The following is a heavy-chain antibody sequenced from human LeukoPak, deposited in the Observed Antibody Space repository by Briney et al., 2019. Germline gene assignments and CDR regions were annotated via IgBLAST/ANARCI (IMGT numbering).Heavy chain of an antibody. V-gene: IGHV1-8*01. CDR2: MNPNSGNT. CDR3: ARGAQYSSPYYFDY. D-gene: IGHD6-6*01. CDR1: GYTFTSYD. Sequence: GASVKVSCKASGYTFTSYDINWVRQATGQGLEWMGWMNPNSGNTGYAQKFQGRVTMARNTSISTAYMELSSLRSEDTAVYYCARGAQYSSPYYFDYWGQGTLVTVSS. J-gene: IGHJ4*02.